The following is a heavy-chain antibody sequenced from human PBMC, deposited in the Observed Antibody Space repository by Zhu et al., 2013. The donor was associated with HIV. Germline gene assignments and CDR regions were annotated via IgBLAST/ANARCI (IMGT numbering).Heavy chain of an antibody. D-gene: IGHD2-2*01. CDR3: AKVLTAYQLLNSYFYHGLDV. V-gene: IGHV3-23*01. CDR2: ISGNGGST. J-gene: IGHJ6*02. Sequence: EVQLLESGGGLVQPGGSLRLSCAASEFSFSNYAMNWVRQAPGKGLEWVSSISGNGGSTYYADSVKGRFTISRDNSKNTLYLQMNSLRAEDTAVYYCAKVLTAYQLLNSYFYHGLDVWGHGTTVTVSS. CDR1: EFSFSNYA.